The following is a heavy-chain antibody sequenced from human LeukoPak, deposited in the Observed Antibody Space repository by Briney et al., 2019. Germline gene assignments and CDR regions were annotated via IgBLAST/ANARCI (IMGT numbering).Heavy chain of an antibody. J-gene: IGHJ4*02. V-gene: IGHV3-23*01. CDR2: ISGSGGST. Sequence: GGSLRLSCAASGFTFSSYAMSWVRQAPGKGLEWVSAISGSGGSTYYADSVKGRFTISRDNSNNTLYLQINSLRAEDTAVYYCAKYGIYYYSSGYLDYWGQGTLVTVSS. D-gene: IGHD3-22*01. CDR3: AKYGIYYYSSGYLDY. CDR1: GFTFSSYA.